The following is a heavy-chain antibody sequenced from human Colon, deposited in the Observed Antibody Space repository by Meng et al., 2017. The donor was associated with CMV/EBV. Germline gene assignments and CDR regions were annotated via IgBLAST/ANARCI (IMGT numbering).Heavy chain of an antibody. J-gene: IGHJ4*02. CDR2: IKNKVRGATT. CDR1: GFSFSSPW. CDR3: TTEDYGLVD. Sequence: LSCSGSGFSFSSPWMNWVRHAPGKGLEWVGRIKNKVRGATTDYAAPVKGRFTISRDDSKNMLYLQMDSVKTEDTAVYYCTTEDYGLVDWGQGTLVTVSS. V-gene: IGHV3-15*07. D-gene: IGHD4-17*01.